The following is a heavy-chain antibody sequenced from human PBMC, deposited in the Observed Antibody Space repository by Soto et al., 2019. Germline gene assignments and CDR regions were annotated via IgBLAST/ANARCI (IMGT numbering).Heavy chain of an antibody. CDR2: MYYSGTT. D-gene: IGHD6-6*01. V-gene: IGHV4-31*03. J-gene: IGHJ3*01. CDR1: GGSISSGNYF. Sequence: QVQLQESGPGLVKPSQTQSLTCTVSGGSISSGNYFCSWIRQHPGKGLEWIGFMYYSGTTHYNPPPLSRVNRAVDTSVIKFYLKVHSVASAESAVYYCAKWNAHGKTIAARPRSNWGNDAFDVWGQGTMVTVSS. CDR3: AKWNAHGKTIAARPRSNWGNDAFDV.